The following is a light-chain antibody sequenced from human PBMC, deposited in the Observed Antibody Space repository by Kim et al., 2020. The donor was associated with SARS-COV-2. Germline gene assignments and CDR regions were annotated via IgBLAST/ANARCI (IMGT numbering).Light chain of an antibody. V-gene: IGLV2-14*03. J-gene: IGLJ3*02. CDR3: TSYTSSTTVG. CDR2: DVT. CDR1: SSYVGFYKY. Sequence: GQSITISCTGTSSYVGFYKYVSWYQQHPGKAPKLIVYDVTDRPSGVSDRFSGSKSDNTASLTISGLQAEDESYYYCTSYTSSTTVGFGGGTQLTFL.